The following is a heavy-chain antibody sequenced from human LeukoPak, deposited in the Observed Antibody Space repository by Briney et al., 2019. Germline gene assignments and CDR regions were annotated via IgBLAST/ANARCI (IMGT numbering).Heavy chain of an antibody. D-gene: IGHD2-21*01. CDR1: GGTFSSYA. V-gene: IGHV1-69*13. CDR3: ARLVLVDYYHYYGMDV. CDR2: IIPIFGTA. J-gene: IGHJ6*02. Sequence: SVKVSCKASGGTFSSYAISWVRQAPGQGLEWMGGIIPIFGTANYAQKFQGRVTITADESTSTAYMELSSLRSEDTAVYYCARLVLVDYYHYYGMDVWGQGTTVTVSS.